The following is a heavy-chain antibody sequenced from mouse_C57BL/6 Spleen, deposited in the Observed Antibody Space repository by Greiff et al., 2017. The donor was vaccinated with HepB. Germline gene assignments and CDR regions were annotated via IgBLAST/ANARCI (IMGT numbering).Heavy chain of an antibody. D-gene: IGHD2-3*01. CDR3: ATLDGYYWYFDV. V-gene: IGHV1-26*01. J-gene: IGHJ1*03. CDR1: GYTFTDYY. Sequence: EVQLQQSGPELVKPGASVKISCKASGYTFTDYYMNWVKQSHGKSLEWIGDINPNNGGTSYNQKFKGKATLTVDKSSSTAYMELRSLTSEDSAVYYCATLDGYYWYFDVWGTGTTVTVSS. CDR2: INPNNGGT.